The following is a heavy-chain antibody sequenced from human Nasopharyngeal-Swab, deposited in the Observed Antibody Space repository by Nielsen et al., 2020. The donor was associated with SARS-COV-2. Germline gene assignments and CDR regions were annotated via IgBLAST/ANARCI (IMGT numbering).Heavy chain of an antibody. CDR2: ISSSGSTI. V-gene: IGHV3-11*04. Sequence: GESLKISCAASGFTFSDYYMSWIRQAPGKGLEWVSYISSSGSTIYYADSVKGRFTISRENAKNSLYLQMNSLRAEATAVYYCARVYTAMVTPFFDYWGQGTLVTVSS. J-gene: IGHJ4*02. CDR1: GFTFSDYY. D-gene: IGHD5-18*01. CDR3: ARVYTAMVTPFFDY.